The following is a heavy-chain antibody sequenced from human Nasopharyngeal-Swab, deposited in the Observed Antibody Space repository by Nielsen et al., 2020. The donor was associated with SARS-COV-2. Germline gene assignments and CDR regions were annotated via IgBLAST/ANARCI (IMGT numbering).Heavy chain of an antibody. Sequence: ASVKVSCKASGYTFTSYSMHWVRHAPGQRLEWMGWINAGNGNTKYSQKFQGRVTITRDTSASTAYMELSSLRSEDTAVYYCARGGMVRGVSYNWFDPWGQGTLVTVSS. V-gene: IGHV1-3*01. D-gene: IGHD3-10*01. CDR3: ARGGMVRGVSYNWFDP. CDR2: INAGNGNT. J-gene: IGHJ5*02. CDR1: GYTFTSYS.